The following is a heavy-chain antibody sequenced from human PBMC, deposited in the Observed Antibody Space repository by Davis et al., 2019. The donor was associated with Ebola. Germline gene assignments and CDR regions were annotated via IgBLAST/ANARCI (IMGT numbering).Heavy chain of an antibody. Sequence: SQTLSLTCAISGDSVSSNSAAWNWIRQSPSRGLEWLGRTYYRSKWYNDYAVSVKSRITINPDTSKNQFSLQLNSVTPEDTAVYYCARDRVPIYDFWSGFPQGRGMDVWGKGTTVTVSS. V-gene: IGHV6-1*01. J-gene: IGHJ6*04. CDR3: ARDRVPIYDFWSGFPQGRGMDV. CDR2: TYYRSKWYN. CDR1: GDSVSSNSAA. D-gene: IGHD3-3*01.